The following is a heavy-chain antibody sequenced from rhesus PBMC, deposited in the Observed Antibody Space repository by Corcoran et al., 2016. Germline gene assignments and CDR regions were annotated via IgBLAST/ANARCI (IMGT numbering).Heavy chain of an antibody. Sequence: QVQLQESGPGLVKPSETLSLTCAVSGGSISDDYYWSWIRQPPGKGLEWIGYIYGSGGGTNYNPSLKNRVTISIDTSKNQFSLKLSSVTAADTAVYYCARYSYGYVPDYWGQGVLVTVSS. J-gene: IGHJ4*01. CDR1: GGSISDDYY. D-gene: IGHD5-36*01. V-gene: IGHV4-106*01. CDR2: IYGSGGGT. CDR3: ARYSYGYVPDY.